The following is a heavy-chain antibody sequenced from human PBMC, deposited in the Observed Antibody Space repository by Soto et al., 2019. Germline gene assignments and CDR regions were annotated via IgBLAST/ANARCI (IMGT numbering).Heavy chain of an antibody. D-gene: IGHD6-6*01. J-gene: IGHJ5*02. Sequence: QVQLVQSGAEVQKPGSSVKVSCKASGGTFSSYDISWVRQAPGQGLEWMGGIIPIFGTANYAQKFQGRVTITADESTSTAYMELNSLRSEDTAVYYYARARTTYSSSSLGWFDPWGQVNLVTVSS. CDR1: GGTFSSYD. CDR2: IIPIFGTA. CDR3: ARARTTYSSSSLGWFDP. V-gene: IGHV1-69*01.